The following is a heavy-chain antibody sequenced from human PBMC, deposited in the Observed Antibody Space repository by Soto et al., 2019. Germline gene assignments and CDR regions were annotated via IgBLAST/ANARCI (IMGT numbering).Heavy chain of an antibody. J-gene: IGHJ6*02. CDR2: IIPIFGTA. D-gene: IGHD3-10*01. V-gene: IGHV1-69*06. Sequence: QVQLVQSGAEVKKPGSSVKVSCKASGGTFSSYAISWVRQAPGQGLEWMGGIIPIFGTANYAQKFQGRVTITADKSTSTAYMGLSSLRSEDTAVYYCASRDGSGSYYYYYGMDVWGQGTTVTVSS. CDR1: GGTFSSYA. CDR3: ASRDGSGSYYYYYGMDV.